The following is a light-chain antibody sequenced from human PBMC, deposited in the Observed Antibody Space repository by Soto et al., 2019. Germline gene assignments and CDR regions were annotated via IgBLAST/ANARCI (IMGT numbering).Light chain of an antibody. CDR1: QGISTL. V-gene: IGKV1-9*01. J-gene: IGKJ1*01. CDR3: QHYHSYPVT. Sequence: DIQLTQSPSFLSASVGDRVTITCRASQGISTLVAWYQQKPGKAPKVLIYGASALGGGVPSRFSGSGSRTDFTLTITNLQSEDFATYYCQHYHSYPVTFGQGTKVDIK. CDR2: GAS.